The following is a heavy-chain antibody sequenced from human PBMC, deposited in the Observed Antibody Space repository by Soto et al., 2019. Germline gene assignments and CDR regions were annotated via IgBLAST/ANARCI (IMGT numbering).Heavy chain of an antibody. CDR3: ATVIAAAGPGDGIDD. CDR1: GYTLTELS. CDR2: FDPEDGET. Sequence: SVKPSCKVSGYTLTELSMHWVRQAPGKGLEWMGGFDPEDGETIYAQKFQGRVTMTEDTSTDTAYMELSSLRSEDTAVYYCATVIAAAGPGDGIDDWGQGSLVTVSS. V-gene: IGHV1-24*01. D-gene: IGHD6-13*01. J-gene: IGHJ4*02.